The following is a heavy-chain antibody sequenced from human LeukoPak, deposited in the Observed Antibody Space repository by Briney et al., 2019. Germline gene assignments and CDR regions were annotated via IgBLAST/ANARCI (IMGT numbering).Heavy chain of an antibody. Sequence: GGSLRLSCAASGFTFSSYAMSWVRQAPGKGLEWVSSISGSGGNTFYADSVKGRFTISRDNSKNTLYLQMNSLRAGDTAVYYCASREGEFDYWGQGTLVTVSS. CDR3: ASREGEFDY. J-gene: IGHJ4*02. CDR2: ISGSGGNT. CDR1: GFTFSSYA. V-gene: IGHV3-23*01.